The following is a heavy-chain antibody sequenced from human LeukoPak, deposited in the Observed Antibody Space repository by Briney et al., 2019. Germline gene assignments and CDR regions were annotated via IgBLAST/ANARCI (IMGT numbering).Heavy chain of an antibody. CDR1: GFTFSSYG. Sequence: GGSLRLSCAASGFTFSSYGMHWVRQAPGKGLEWVAFIRYDGSNKYYADSAKGRFTISRDNSKNTLYLQMNSLRAEDTAVYYCAKDLVVVVAAAYYFDYWGQGTLVTVSS. CDR2: IRYDGSNK. J-gene: IGHJ4*02. CDR3: AKDLVVVVAAAYYFDY. V-gene: IGHV3-30*02. D-gene: IGHD2-15*01.